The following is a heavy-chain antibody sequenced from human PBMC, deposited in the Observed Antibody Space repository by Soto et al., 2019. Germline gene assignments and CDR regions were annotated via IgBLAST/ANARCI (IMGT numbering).Heavy chain of an antibody. J-gene: IGHJ6*02. CDR3: ASDSSSGYYYYGMDV. D-gene: IGHD6-6*01. Sequence: GASVKVSCKASGGTFSSYAISWVRQAPGQGLEWMGGIIPIFGTANYAQKFQGRVTITADESTSTAYMELSSLRSEDTAVYYCASDSSSGYYYYGMDVWGQGTTVTVSS. CDR1: GGTFSSYA. CDR2: IIPIFGTA. V-gene: IGHV1-69*13.